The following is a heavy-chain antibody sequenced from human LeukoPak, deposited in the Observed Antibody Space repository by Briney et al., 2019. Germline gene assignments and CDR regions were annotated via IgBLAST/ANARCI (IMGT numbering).Heavy chain of an antibody. CDR1: GYTFTSYY. CDR2: INPSGGST. V-gene: IGHV1-46*01. Sequence: ASVKVSCKASGYTFTSYYMHWVRQAPGQGLEWMGIINPSGGSTSYAQKFQGRVTMTRDTSTGTVYTELSSLRSEDTAVYYCARDRGWYFDYWGQGTLVTVSS. J-gene: IGHJ4*02. CDR3: ARDRGWYFDY. D-gene: IGHD6-19*01.